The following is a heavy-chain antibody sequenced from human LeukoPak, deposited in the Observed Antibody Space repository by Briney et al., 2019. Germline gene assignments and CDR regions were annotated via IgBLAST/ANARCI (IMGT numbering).Heavy chain of an antibody. D-gene: IGHD2-2*02. V-gene: IGHV4-34*01. Sequence: SETLSLTCAVYGGSFSGYYWSWIRQPPGKGLEWIGEINHSGSTNYNPSLKSRVTMSVDTSKNQFSLKLSSVTAADTAVYYCARERCSSTSCYRYYYYGMDVWGKGTTVTVSS. CDR2: INHSGST. J-gene: IGHJ6*04. CDR1: GGSFSGYY. CDR3: ARERCSSTSCYRYYYYGMDV.